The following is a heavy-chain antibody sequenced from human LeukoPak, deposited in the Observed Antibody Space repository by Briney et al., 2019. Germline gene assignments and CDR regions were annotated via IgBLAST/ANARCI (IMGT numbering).Heavy chain of an antibody. CDR2: ISYNGRT. Sequence: KPSETLSLTCTVSGGSVTSGTYYWSWIRQPPGKGLEWIGYISYNGRTNYSPSLKSRVTISVDTSKNQISLKLNSVTAADTAVYYCARGRIVGANTGAFDIWGQGTMVPVSS. V-gene: IGHV4-61*01. CDR3: ARGRIVGANTGAFDI. J-gene: IGHJ3*02. D-gene: IGHD3-22*01. CDR1: GGSVTSGTYY.